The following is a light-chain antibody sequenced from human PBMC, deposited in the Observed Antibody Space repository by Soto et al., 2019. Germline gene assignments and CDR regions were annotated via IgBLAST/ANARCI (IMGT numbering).Light chain of an antibody. CDR3: QQYVRSPWT. Sequence: EIVMTQSPATLSVSPGERATLSCRASQSVNIYLAWYQQKPGQAPRLLIFGASYRATGIPARFSGSGSGTDFTLTISRLEPEDFAVYYCQQYVRSPWTFGQGTKVDIK. V-gene: IGKV3-20*01. CDR1: QSVNIY. J-gene: IGKJ1*01. CDR2: GAS.